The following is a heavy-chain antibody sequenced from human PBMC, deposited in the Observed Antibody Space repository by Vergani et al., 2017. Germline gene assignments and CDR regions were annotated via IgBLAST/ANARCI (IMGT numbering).Heavy chain of an antibody. D-gene: IGHD4-17*01. CDR3: AGWTTVSATVYYYGMDV. V-gene: IGHV3-21*01. Sequence: EVQLVESGGGLVKPGGSLRLSCAASGFTFSSSSMNWVRQAPVKGLEWVSSISSSSSYIYYADSVKGRFTISRDNTKNSLYLQMNSLRAEDTAVYYCAGWTTVSATVYYYGMDVWGQGTTVTVS. J-gene: IGHJ6*02. CDR2: ISSSSSYI. CDR1: GFTFSSSS.